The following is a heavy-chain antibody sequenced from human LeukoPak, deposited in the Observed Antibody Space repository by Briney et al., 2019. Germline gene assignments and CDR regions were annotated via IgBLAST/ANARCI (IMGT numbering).Heavy chain of an antibody. CDR2: IYSGGST. V-gene: IGHV3-53*05. CDR1: GFTVSSNY. Sequence: GGSLRLSCAASGFTVSSNYMSWVRQAPGKGLEWVSVIYSGGSTYYADSVKGRFTISRDNAKNSLYLQMNSLRAEDTAVYYCAKDQKRGYSYGYLFYYYYMDVWGKGTTVTISS. CDR3: AKDQKRGYSYGYLFYYYYMDV. D-gene: IGHD5-18*01. J-gene: IGHJ6*03.